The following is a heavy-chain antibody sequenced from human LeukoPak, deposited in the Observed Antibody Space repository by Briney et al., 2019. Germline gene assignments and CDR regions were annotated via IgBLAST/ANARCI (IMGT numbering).Heavy chain of an antibody. V-gene: IGHV3-30-3*01. CDR1: GFTFSSYA. J-gene: IGHJ3*02. CDR3: ARDGSMLGSDAFDI. CDR2: ISYDGSNK. Sequence: GGSLRLSCAASGFTFSSYAMHWVRQAPGKGLEWVAVISYDGSNKYYADSVKGRFTISKDNSKNTLYLQMNSLRAEDTAVYYCARDGSMLGSDAFDIWGQGTMVTVSS. D-gene: IGHD7-27*01.